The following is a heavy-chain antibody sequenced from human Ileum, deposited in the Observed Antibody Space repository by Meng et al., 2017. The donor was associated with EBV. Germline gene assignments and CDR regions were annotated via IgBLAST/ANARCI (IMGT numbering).Heavy chain of an antibody. V-gene: IGHV1-3*01. D-gene: IGHD2-21*01. CDR1: GYTFSNYA. CDR3: ARVERGVKFDK. J-gene: IGHJ4*01. CDR2: INADNGNT. Sequence: QVQLWQSGPEVKKPGASVKLSCKASGYTFSNYAIHWVCQAAGQRPEWMGWINADNGNTKYSQKFQGRVTITRNTPASTVYMDVRSLRSEDTAVYFCARVERGVKFDKWGQGTLVTVSS.